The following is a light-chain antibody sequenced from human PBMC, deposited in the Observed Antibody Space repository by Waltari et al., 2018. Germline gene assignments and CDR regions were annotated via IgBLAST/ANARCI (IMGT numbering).Light chain of an antibody. CDR3: MQALQTPRT. CDR1: QSLLHSNGYNY. CDR2: LGS. J-gene: IGKJ1*01. Sequence: DIVMTPSPLSLPVTPGEPASISCRSSQSLLHSNGYNYLDWYLQKPGQSPQLLIYLGSNLADGAADSFSCSVSGTDFTLKISRVEAYDVGVYYCMQALQTPRTFGQGTKVEVK. V-gene: IGKV2-28*01.